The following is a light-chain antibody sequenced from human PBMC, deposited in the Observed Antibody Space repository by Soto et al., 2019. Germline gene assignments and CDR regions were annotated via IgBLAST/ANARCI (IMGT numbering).Light chain of an antibody. Sequence: DIQMTQSPSTLSASVGDRVTITCLASQSIGSFLAWYQQKPGKIPTLLIFKASILEGEVPSRFSGSGSGTEFPITICSLHPSVFPTYYCQQYESYWTFGQGTKVDMK. J-gene: IGKJ1*01. CDR2: KAS. CDR1: QSIGSF. V-gene: IGKV1-5*03. CDR3: QQYESYWT.